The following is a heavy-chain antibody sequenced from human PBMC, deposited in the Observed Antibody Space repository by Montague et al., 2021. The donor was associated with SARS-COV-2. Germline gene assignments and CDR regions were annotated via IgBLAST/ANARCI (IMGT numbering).Heavy chain of an antibody. D-gene: IGHD1-7*01. V-gene: IGHV4-34*01. Sequence: SETLSLTCAVSGGSFSGYYWSWIRQPPGKGLEWIGEINHSGSTNYNPSLKSRVTISVDTSKNQFSLKLSSVTAADTAVYYCARGRTGTTFYYYDYYGMDVWGQGTTVTVSS. J-gene: IGHJ6*02. CDR3: ARGRTGTTFYYYDYYGMDV. CDR1: GGSFSGYY. CDR2: INHSGST.